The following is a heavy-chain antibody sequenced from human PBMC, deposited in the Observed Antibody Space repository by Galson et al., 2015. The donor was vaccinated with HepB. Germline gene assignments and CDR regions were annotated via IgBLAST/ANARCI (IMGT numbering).Heavy chain of an antibody. J-gene: IGHJ6*02. CDR3: ARDRPQFGELLPYYYYYGMDV. D-gene: IGHD3-10*01. V-gene: IGHV1-46*04. Sequence: GQGLEWMGIINPSGGSTSYAQKLQGRVTMTRDTSTSTVYMELSSLRSEDTAVYYCARDRPQFGELLPYYYYYGMDVWGQGTTVTVSS. CDR2: INPSGGST.